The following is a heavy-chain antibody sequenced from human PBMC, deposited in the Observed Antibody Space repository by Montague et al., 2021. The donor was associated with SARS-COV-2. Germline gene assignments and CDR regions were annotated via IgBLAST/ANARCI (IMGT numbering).Heavy chain of an antibody. CDR3: ARDRDTRHTTPIDY. CDR1: GFSFSEYA. V-gene: IGHV3-30*04. J-gene: IGHJ4*02. Sequence: SLRLSCAASGFSFSEYAMHWVRQAPSKGLEWVAIISYDGSNKYYAVSVKGRFTISRDNSKNTLFLQMSSLRAEDTAVYFCARDRDTRHTTPIDYWGQGTLVTVSS. CDR2: ISYDGSNK. D-gene: IGHD2-15*01.